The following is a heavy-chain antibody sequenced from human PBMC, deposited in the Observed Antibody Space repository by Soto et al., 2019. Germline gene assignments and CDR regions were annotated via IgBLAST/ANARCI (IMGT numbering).Heavy chain of an antibody. CDR2: IYYSGST. CDR1: GGSISSSSYY. D-gene: IGHD2-2*02. J-gene: IGHJ6*02. V-gene: IGHV4-39*01. Sequence: QLQLQESGPGLVKPSETLSLTCTVSGGSISSSSYYWGWIRQPPGKGLEWIGSIYYSGSTYYNPSLKSRVTISVDTSKNRFSLKLSSVTAADTAVYYCARWADCSSTSCYRAYGGMDVWGQGTTVTVSS. CDR3: ARWADCSSTSCYRAYGGMDV.